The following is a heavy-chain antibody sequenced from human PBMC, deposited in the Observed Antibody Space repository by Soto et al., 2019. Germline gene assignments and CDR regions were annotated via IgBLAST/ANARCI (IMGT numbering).Heavy chain of an antibody. CDR2: ISYDGSNK. V-gene: IGHV3-30*18. J-gene: IGHJ6*02. Sequence: PGGSLRLSCAASGFTFSSYGMHWVRQAPGKGLEWVAVISYDGSNKYYADSVKGRFTISRDNSKNTLYLQMNSLRAEDTAVYYCAKVCATLRPGDYYYGMDVRGQGTTVTVSS. D-gene: IGHD2-15*01. CDR3: AKVCATLRPGDYYYGMDV. CDR1: GFTFSSYG.